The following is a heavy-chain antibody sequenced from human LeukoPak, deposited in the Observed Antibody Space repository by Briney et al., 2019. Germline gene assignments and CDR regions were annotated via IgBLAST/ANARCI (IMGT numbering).Heavy chain of an antibody. D-gene: IGHD6-19*01. Sequence: GGSLRLSCTVSGFTVSSNSMSWDRQAPGKGLEWVSGINWNGGSTGYADSVKGRFTISRDNAKNSLYLQMNSLRAEDTALYYCARDHIAVAGTLCYWGQGTLVTVSS. V-gene: IGHV3-20*04. CDR2: INWNGGST. CDR1: GFTVSSNS. J-gene: IGHJ4*02. CDR3: ARDHIAVAGTLCY.